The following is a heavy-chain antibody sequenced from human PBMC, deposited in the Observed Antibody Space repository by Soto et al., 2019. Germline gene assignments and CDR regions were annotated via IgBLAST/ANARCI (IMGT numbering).Heavy chain of an antibody. CDR3: ARASVAGDRNDAFDI. CDR2: IYYSGST. D-gene: IGHD6-19*01. Sequence: SETLSLTCTVSGGSISSSSYYWGGIRQPPGKGLEWIGSIYYSGSTYYNPSLKSRVTISVDTSKNQFSLKLSSVTAADTAVYYCARASVAGDRNDAFDIWGQGTMVTVSS. CDR1: GGSISSSSYY. V-gene: IGHV4-39*01. J-gene: IGHJ3*02.